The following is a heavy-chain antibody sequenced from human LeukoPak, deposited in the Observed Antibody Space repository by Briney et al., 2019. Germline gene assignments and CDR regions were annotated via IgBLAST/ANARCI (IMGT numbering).Heavy chain of an antibody. Sequence: SEALSLTCTVSGGSISSGGYYWSWIRQHPGKGLERIGYIYYSGSTYYNPSLKSRVTISVDTSKNQFSLKLSSVTAADTAVYYCARDNMVRGVTNYYRMDVWGQGTTVTVSS. D-gene: IGHD3-10*01. J-gene: IGHJ6*02. CDR1: GGSISSGGYY. V-gene: IGHV4-31*03. CDR3: ARDNMVRGVTNYYRMDV. CDR2: IYYSGST.